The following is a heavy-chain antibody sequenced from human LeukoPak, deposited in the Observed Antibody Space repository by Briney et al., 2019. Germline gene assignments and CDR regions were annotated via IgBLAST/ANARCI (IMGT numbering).Heavy chain of an antibody. D-gene: IGHD1-26*01. Sequence: SETLSLTCTVSGGSISSGSYYWSWIRQPAGKGLEWIGRIYTSGSTNYNPSLKSRVTISVDTSKNQFSLKLSSVTAADTAVYYCARGPPRVGAITEGDYWGQGTLVTVSS. CDR2: IYTSGST. J-gene: IGHJ4*02. V-gene: IGHV4-61*02. CDR1: GGSISSGSYY. CDR3: ARGPPRVGAITEGDY.